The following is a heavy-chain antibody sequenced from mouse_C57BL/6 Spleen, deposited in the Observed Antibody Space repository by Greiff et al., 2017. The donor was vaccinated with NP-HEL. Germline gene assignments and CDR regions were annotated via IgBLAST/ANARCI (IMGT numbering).Heavy chain of an antibody. CDR1: GYTFTSYW. V-gene: IGHV1-53*01. CDR3: ARSYYGSSLWYFDV. CDR2: INPSNGGA. J-gene: IGHJ1*03. Sequence: QVQLQQPGTELVKPGASVKLSCKASGYTFTSYWMHWVKQRPGQGLEWIGNINPSNGGANYNEKFKSKATLTVDKSSSTAYMQLSSLTSEDSAVYYCARSYYGSSLWYFDVWGTGTTVTVSS. D-gene: IGHD1-1*01.